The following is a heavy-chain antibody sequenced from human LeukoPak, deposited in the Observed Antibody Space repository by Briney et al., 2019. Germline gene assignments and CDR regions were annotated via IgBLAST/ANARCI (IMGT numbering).Heavy chain of an antibody. CDR3: ARQSRSITDY. CDR2: MYPGDSDT. D-gene: IGHD1-14*01. V-gene: IGHV5-51*01. J-gene: IGHJ4*02. Sequence: GESLKISCKGSGYNFTNYWIGWVRQMSGEGLEWMGIMYPGDSDTRYSPSFQGQVTISADRSISTAYLQWSSLKASDTAMYYCARQSRSITDYWGQGTLVTVSS. CDR1: GYNFTNYW.